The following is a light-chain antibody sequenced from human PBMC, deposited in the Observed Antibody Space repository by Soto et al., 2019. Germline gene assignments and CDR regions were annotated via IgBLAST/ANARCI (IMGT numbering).Light chain of an antibody. Sequence: QAVVTQPASVSGSPGQSITISCTGTSSDVGSYNLVSWYQQHPGKAPKLMIYEASKRPSGVSNRFSGSKSGNTASLTISGLQAEDEADYYCCSYAGSSTSVVFGGGTKLTVL. CDR2: EAS. CDR3: CSYAGSSTSVV. CDR1: SSDVGSYNL. J-gene: IGLJ2*01. V-gene: IGLV2-23*01.